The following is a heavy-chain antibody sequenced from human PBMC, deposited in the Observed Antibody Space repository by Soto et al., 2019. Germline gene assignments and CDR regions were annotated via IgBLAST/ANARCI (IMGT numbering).Heavy chain of an antibody. J-gene: IGHJ6*03. Sequence: GGSLRLSCVSSGFTFSSYAMTWVRQAPGKGLEWVSGISGGGGFTYYADSVKGRFTISRDNSKNTLYLQMNGLRAEDTAVYYCAKAGGTNLYYYREVGGKGTRVTVPS. CDR1: GFTFSSYA. V-gene: IGHV3-23*01. CDR3: AKAGGTNLYYYREV. CDR2: ISGGGGFT.